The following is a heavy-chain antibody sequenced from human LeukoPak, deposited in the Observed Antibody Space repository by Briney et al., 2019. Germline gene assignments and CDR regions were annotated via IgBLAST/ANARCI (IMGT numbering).Heavy chain of an antibody. CDR3: ARASRITMVRGVTAVDC. Sequence: GGSLRLSCAASGFTFSSYSMNWVRQAPGKGLEWVSSISSSSSYIYYADSVKGRFTISRDNAKNSLYLQMNSLRAEDTAVYYCARASRITMVRGVTAVDCWGQGTLVTVSS. J-gene: IGHJ4*02. D-gene: IGHD3-10*01. CDR2: ISSSSSYI. CDR1: GFTFSSYS. V-gene: IGHV3-21*01.